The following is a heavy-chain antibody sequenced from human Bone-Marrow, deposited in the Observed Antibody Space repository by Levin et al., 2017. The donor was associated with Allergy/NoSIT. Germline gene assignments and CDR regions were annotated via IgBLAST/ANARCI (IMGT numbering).Heavy chain of an antibody. Sequence: GESLKISCKVSGYSLSELGIHWVRQAPGKGLEWMGGFDPEESETIYAQKFQGRVTMTEDTSTDTAYMELSSLRSEDTAVYYCATAEVTKNYYYGMDVWGQGTTVIVSS. V-gene: IGHV1-24*01. CDR1: GYSLSELG. CDR3: ATAEVTKNYYYGMDV. CDR2: FDPEESET. D-gene: IGHD1-14*01. J-gene: IGHJ6*02.